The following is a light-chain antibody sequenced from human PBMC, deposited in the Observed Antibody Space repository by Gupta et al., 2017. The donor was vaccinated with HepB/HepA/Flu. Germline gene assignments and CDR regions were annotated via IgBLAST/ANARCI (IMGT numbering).Light chain of an antibody. Sequence: EIMLTQSPGTLSLSPGERATLSCRASQSVSGSYLAWYQQKPGQAPRLLIYGASGRVTGIPDRFSGSGSGTDFTLTISRLEPEDFAVFYCHQYGSSPLTFGGGTKVEIK. CDR3: HQYGSSPLT. CDR2: GAS. J-gene: IGKJ4*01. V-gene: IGKV3-20*01. CDR1: QSVSGSY.